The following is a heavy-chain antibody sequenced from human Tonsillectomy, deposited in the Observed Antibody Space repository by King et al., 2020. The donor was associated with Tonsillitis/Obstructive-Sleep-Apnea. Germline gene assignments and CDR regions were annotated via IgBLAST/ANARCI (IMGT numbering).Heavy chain of an antibody. J-gene: IGHJ3*02. CDR1: GFTFSDQY. D-gene: IGHD2-15*01. CDR2: IRNKANSYTT. V-gene: IGHV3-72*01. Sequence: VQLVESGGGLVQPGGSLRLSCAASGFTFSDQYMDWVRQAPGKGLEWGGRIRNKANSYTTEYAASGKGRFTISRDDSKNSLYLQMNSLKTEDTAVYYCARYCSGGSCSNDAFDIWGQGTMVTVSS. CDR3: ARYCSGGSCSNDAFDI.